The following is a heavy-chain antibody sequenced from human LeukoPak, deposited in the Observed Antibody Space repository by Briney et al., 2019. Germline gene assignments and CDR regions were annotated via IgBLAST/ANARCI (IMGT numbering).Heavy chain of an antibody. CDR1: GYTFTGYY. D-gene: IGHD2-21*01. Sequence: ASVTVSCKASGYTFTGYYMHWVRQAPGQGLEWMGIINPSGGSTSYAQKFQGRVTMTRDTSTSTVYMELSSLRSEDTAVYYCARDHGVIRDAGGDAFDIWGQGTMVTVSS. CDR2: INPSGGST. J-gene: IGHJ3*02. CDR3: ARDHGVIRDAGGDAFDI. V-gene: IGHV1-46*01.